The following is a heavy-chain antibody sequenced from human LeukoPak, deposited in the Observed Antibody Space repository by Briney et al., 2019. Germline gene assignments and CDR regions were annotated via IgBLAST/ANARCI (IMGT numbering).Heavy chain of an antibody. J-gene: IGHJ4*02. CDR3: AKGVSSSDRDFDH. D-gene: IGHD2-2*01. CDR1: GFIFSTYA. CDR2: VSTSGGST. V-gene: IGHV3-23*01. Sequence: PGGSLRLSCAASGFIFSTYAMSWVRQAPGKGLEWVSAVSTSGGSTYYADSVKGRFTIPRDNSRNTLYVQMNSLRAEDTAVYYCAKGVSSSDRDFDHWGQGTLVTVSS.